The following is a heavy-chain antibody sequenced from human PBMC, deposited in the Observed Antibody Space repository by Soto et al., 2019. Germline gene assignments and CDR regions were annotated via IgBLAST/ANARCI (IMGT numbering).Heavy chain of an antibody. V-gene: IGHV3-30-3*01. D-gene: IGHD2-8*01. CDR3: ARDPYCTNGVCSPWFDP. Sequence: QVQLVESGGGVVQPGRSLRLSCAASGFTFSSYAMHWVRQAPGKGLEWVAVISYDGSNKYYADSVKGRFTISRDNSKNTLYLQMNSLRAEDTAVYYCARDPYCTNGVCSPWFDPWGQGTLVTVSS. CDR1: GFTFSSYA. J-gene: IGHJ5*02. CDR2: ISYDGSNK.